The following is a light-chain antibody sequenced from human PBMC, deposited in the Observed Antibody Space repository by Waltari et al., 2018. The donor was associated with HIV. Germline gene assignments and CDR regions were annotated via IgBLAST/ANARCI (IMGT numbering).Light chain of an antibody. Sequence: QSVLTQPPSASGTPGRRVTISCSGNNSNVGSNPVNWYRQVPGTAPKLLQFSNNQRPSGVPDRFSGSKSGTSASLAIRGLKSEDEADYYCAARDDSLNAWVFGGGTKVTVL. V-gene: IGLV1-44*01. J-gene: IGLJ3*02. CDR2: SNN. CDR1: NSNVGSNP. CDR3: AARDDSLNAWV.